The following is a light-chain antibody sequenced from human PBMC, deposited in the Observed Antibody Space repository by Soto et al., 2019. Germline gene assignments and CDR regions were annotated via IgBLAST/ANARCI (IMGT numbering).Light chain of an antibody. Sequence: DIQLTLSPSTLSASVGDTVTISCRASESLIGWLAWYQQRPGSAPKLLIYDASSLEGGVPSRFTGDGSGTEFSLTIASLQPDDFGTYYCQQYKSYPWTFGQGTKVDLK. CDR1: ESLIGW. CDR3: QQYKSYPWT. J-gene: IGKJ1*01. V-gene: IGKV1-5*01. CDR2: DAS.